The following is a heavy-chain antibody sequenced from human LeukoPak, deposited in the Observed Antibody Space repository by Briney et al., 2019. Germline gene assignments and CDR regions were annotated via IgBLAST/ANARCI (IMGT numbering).Heavy chain of an antibody. CDR1: GFTFSSNY. CDR2: IYSGGST. D-gene: IGHD3-10*01. V-gene: IGHV3-66*02. Sequence: GGSLRLSCAASGFTFSSNYMSWVRQAPGKGLEWVSVIYSGGSTYYADSVKGRFTISRDNSKNTLYLQMNSLRAEDTAVYYCARDPVTMVRGVIIWGQGTLVTVSS. J-gene: IGHJ4*02. CDR3: ARDPVTMVRGVII.